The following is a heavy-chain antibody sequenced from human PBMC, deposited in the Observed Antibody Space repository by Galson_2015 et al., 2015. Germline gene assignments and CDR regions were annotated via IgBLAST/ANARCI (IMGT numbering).Heavy chain of an antibody. J-gene: IGHJ3*02. V-gene: IGHV3-48*02. D-gene: IGHD2-15*01. CDR1: GFTFSSYR. CDR2: ISSSSSTI. CDR3: ARDFAVVAAGGYDAFDI. Sequence: SLRLSCAASGFTFSSYRMNWVRQAPGKGLEWVSYISSSSSTIYYADSVKGRFTISRDNAKNSLYLQMNSLRDEDTAVYYCARDFAVVAAGGYDAFDIWGQGTMVTVSS.